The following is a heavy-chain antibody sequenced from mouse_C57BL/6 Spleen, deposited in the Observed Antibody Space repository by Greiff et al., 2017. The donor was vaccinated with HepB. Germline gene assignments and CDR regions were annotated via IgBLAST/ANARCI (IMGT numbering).Heavy chain of an antibody. CDR1: GFNIKNTY. CDR2: IDPANGNT. D-gene: IGHD1-1*01. Sequence: EVQLQQSVAELVRPGASVKLSCTASGFNIKNTYMHWVKQRPEQGLEWIGRIDPANGNTKYAPKFQGKATITAETSSNTAYLQLSSLTSEDTAIYYCARTPFTTVVRFDYWGQGTTLTVSS. J-gene: IGHJ2*01. V-gene: IGHV14-3*01. CDR3: ARTPFTTVVRFDY.